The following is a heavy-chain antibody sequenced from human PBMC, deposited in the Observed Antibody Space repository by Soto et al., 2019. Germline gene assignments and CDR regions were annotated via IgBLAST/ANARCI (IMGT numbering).Heavy chain of an antibody. J-gene: IGHJ3*02. CDR2: ISYDGSNK. CDR3: ARELPMIGALDI. CDR1: GFTFSSYA. D-gene: IGHD3-22*01. V-gene: IGHV3-30*14. Sequence: GGSLRLSCAASGFTFSSYAMHWVRQAPGKGLEWVAVISYDGSNKYYADSVKGRFTISRDNSKNTLYLQMNSLRAEDTAVYYCARELPMIGALDIRGQGTMVAVS.